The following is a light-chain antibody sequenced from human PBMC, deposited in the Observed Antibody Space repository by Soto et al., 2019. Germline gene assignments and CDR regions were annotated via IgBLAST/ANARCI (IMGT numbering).Light chain of an antibody. CDR2: GHA. V-gene: IGLV1-40*01. Sequence: QPVLTQPPSVSGAPGQRVTISCTGSSSNIGAGYDVNWYQQLPGTAPKLLIYGHANRPSGVPDRFSGSKSGTSASLAITGLQAEDEADYYCQSYDSSLSAWVFGGGTKLTVL. CDR1: SSNIGAGYD. CDR3: QSYDSSLSAWV. J-gene: IGLJ3*02.